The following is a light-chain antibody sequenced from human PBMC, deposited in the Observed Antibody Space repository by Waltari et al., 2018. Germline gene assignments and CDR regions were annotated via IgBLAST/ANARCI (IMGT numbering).Light chain of an antibody. CDR3: CSYAGTYTWV. CDR1: SSDVGGYNF. Sequence: QSALTQPRSVSGSPGQSVTISCTGTSSDVGGYNFFSWYQQQPGKAPKLMIYGVTRRTSGVPDRFAGYRSGHTASLTIAGLQADDEADYYCCSYAGTYTWVFGGGTRLTVL. CDR2: GVT. V-gene: IGLV2-11*01. J-gene: IGLJ3*02.